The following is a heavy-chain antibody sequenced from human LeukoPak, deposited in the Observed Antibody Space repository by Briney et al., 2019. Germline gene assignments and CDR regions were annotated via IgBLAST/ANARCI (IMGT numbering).Heavy chain of an antibody. CDR3: ARAAVDTPATFDY. CDR2: ISFDGSHK. V-gene: IGHV3-30-3*01. D-gene: IGHD6-13*01. CDR1: GYTFTSYY. J-gene: IGHJ4*02. Sequence: SCKASGYTFTSYYMHWVRQAPGRGLEWVAVISFDGSHKLYADSVKGRFTISRDGSKNTLSLLMNSLRVEDTAVFYCARAAVDTPATFDYWGQGTLVTVSS.